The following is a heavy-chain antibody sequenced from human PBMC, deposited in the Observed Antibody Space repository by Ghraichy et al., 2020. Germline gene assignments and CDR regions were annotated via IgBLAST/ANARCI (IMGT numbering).Heavy chain of an antibody. J-gene: IGHJ2*01. D-gene: IGHD3-10*01. CDR1: GGSISSSNW. Sequence: SETLSLTCAVSGGSISSSNWWSGVRQPPRKRLEWMGEIFHSGGTNYNRSLNSRVTISVDKSKNQFALKLSSVTAADTAVNYGARGDAVRGVHHRLYWYFGLWGRGTLVTVSS. CDR2: IFHSGGT. V-gene: IGHV4-4*02. CDR3: ARGDAVRGVHHRLYWYFGL.